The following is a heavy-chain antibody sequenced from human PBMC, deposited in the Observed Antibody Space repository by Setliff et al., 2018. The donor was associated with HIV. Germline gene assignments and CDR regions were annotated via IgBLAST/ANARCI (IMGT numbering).Heavy chain of an antibody. J-gene: IGHJ6*02. Sequence: GASVKVSCKLSGYTLTAYGLNWVRQAPGQGPEWMGWFTSYNNQAEYAPKFQGRVTMTIDTSTSTAYMELRNLKYDDTAVYYCARGGDPPYYFLGMDVWGQGTTVTVS. CDR3: ARGGDPPYYFLGMDV. CDR1: GYTLTAYG. CDR2: FTSYNNQA. D-gene: IGHD3-10*01. V-gene: IGHV1-18*01.